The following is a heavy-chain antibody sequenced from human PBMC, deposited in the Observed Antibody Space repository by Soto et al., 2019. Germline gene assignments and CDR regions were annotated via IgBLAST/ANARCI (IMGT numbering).Heavy chain of an antibody. CDR3: ARDVGLQHDTGYYDFWSGKNNWFDP. CDR1: GGSISGHY. Sequence: LTCTVSGGSISGHYWSWIRQPPGRGLQYIGYISYSGSTNYNPSLKSRVTISVDTSNNQFSLRLSSVTAADTAVYYCARDVGLQHDTGYYDFWSGKNNWFDPWGQGILVTVSS. J-gene: IGHJ5*02. D-gene: IGHD3-3*01. CDR2: ISYSGST. V-gene: IGHV4-59*11.